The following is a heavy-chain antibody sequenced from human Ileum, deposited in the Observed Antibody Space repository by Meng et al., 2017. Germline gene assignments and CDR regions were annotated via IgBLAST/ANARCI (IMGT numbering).Heavy chain of an antibody. J-gene: IGHJ5*02. CDR3: ARSLGYCSGGSCYSGYNWFDP. Sequence: GESLKISCKGSGYSFTSYWIGWVRQMPGKGLEWMGIIYPGDSDTRYSPSFQGQVTISADKSISTAYLQWSSLKASDTAMYYCARSLGYCSGGSCYSGYNWFDPWGQGTLVTVSS. D-gene: IGHD2-15*01. CDR2: IYPGDSDT. V-gene: IGHV5-51*01. CDR1: GYSFTSYW.